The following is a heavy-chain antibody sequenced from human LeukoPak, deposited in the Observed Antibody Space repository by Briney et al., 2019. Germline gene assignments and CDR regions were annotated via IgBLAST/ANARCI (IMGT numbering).Heavy chain of an antibody. CDR3: AKTQLVGSYHPPGY. D-gene: IGHD1-26*01. Sequence: PGGSLRLSCAASGFTFSSYAMSWVRQAPGKGLEWVALISYDGDTECYADSVKGRFTISRDNSKNTLYLQMNDLRPEDTAVYYCAKTQLVGSYHPPGYCGQGTLVTVSS. CDR2: ISYDGDTE. CDR1: GFTFSSYA. J-gene: IGHJ4*02. V-gene: IGHV3-30*18.